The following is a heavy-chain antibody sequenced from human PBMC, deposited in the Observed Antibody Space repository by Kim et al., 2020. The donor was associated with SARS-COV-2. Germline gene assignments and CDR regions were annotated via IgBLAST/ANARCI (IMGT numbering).Heavy chain of an antibody. J-gene: IGHJ6*03. CDR1: GYTFTSYA. Sequence: ASVKVSCKASGYTFTSYAMNWVRQAPGQGLEWMGWINTNTGNPTYAQGFTGRFVFSLDTSVSTAYLQISSLKAEDTAVYYCARVNYDFWSGYYDYYYYYMDVWGKGTTVTVSS. D-gene: IGHD3-3*01. V-gene: IGHV7-4-1*02. CDR3: ARVNYDFWSGYYDYYYYYMDV. CDR2: INTNTGNP.